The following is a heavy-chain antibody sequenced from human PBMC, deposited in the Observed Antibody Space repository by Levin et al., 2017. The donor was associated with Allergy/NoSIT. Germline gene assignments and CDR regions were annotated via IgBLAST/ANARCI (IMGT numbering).Heavy chain of an antibody. CDR2: ISYDGSNK. Sequence: PGGSLRLSCAASGFTFSSYGMHWVRQAPGKGLEWVAVISYDGSNKYYADSVKGRFTISRDNSKNTLYLQMNSLRAEDTAVYYCAKDLLRYFDWLGLYGMDVWGQGTTVTVSS. CDR1: GFTFSSYG. D-gene: IGHD3-9*01. V-gene: IGHV3-30*18. J-gene: IGHJ6*02. CDR3: AKDLLRYFDWLGLYGMDV.